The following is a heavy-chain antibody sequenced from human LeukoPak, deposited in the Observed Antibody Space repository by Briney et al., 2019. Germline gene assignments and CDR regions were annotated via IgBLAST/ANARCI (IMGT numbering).Heavy chain of an antibody. CDR2: ISADGGTA. V-gene: IGHV3-23*01. Sequence: GGSLRLSCAASGFTFSSYAMSWVRQALGKGLEWVSGISADGGTAYYADSVKGRFTISRDNSKNTLFLQVNSLRAEDTALYFCARKASSSGGANFDCWGQGTLVTVSS. D-gene: IGHD6-6*01. CDR3: ARKASSSGGANFDC. J-gene: IGHJ4*02. CDR1: GFTFSSYA.